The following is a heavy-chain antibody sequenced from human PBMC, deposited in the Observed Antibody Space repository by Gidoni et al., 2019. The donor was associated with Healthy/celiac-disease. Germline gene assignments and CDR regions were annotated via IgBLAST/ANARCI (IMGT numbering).Heavy chain of an antibody. Sequence: QVQLQQWGAGLLKPSETLSLTCAVYGGSFSGYYWGWIRQPPGKGLEWIGEINHSGSTNYNPSLKSRVTISVDTSKNQFSLKLSSVTAADTAVYYCARYRSNYVFYYYYYMDVWGKGTTVTVSS. CDR3: ARYRSNYVFYYYYYMDV. V-gene: IGHV4-34*01. J-gene: IGHJ6*03. CDR1: GGSFSGYY. D-gene: IGHD4-4*01. CDR2: INHSGST.